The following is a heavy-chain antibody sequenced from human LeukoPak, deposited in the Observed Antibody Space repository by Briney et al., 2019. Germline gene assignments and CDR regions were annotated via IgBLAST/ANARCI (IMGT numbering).Heavy chain of an antibody. CDR1: GYTFTRYY. V-gene: IGHV1-2*02. CDR3: ASPGRYYDILTGYYIVQEAFDY. D-gene: IGHD3-9*01. Sequence: ASVKVSCKASGYTFTRYYMHCVPQSPGQGLEWRGWINLNSGVTNYAQKFQGRVTMTRDTSISTAYMELSRLRSDDTAVYYCASPGRYYDILTGYYIVQEAFDYWGQGTMVTVSS. CDR2: INLNSGVT. J-gene: IGHJ4*02.